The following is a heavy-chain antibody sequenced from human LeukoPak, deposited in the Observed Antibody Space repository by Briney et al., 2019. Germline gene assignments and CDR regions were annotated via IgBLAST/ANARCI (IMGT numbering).Heavy chain of an antibody. CDR3: ASTVEMATITYAFDI. Sequence: GESLKISCKGSGYSFTSYWIGWVRQMPGKGLEWMGIIYPGDSDTRYSPSFQGQVTISADKSISTAYLQWSSLKASDTAMYYCASTVEMATITYAFDIWGQGTMVTVSS. V-gene: IGHV5-51*01. CDR1: GYSFTSYW. CDR2: IYPGDSDT. J-gene: IGHJ3*02. D-gene: IGHD5-24*01.